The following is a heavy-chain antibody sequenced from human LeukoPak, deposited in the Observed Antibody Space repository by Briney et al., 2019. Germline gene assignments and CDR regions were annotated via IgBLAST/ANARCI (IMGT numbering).Heavy chain of an antibody. Sequence: GGSLRLSCAASGFNVTTNYMSWVRQAPGKGLEWVSVIYSGGTTYYADSVKGRFTISRDISKNTLSLQMNSLRAEDTAVYYCAKSIGGVVVVAADYWGQGTLVTVSS. CDR2: IYSGGTT. CDR3: AKSIGGVVVVAADY. CDR1: GFNVTTNY. J-gene: IGHJ4*02. V-gene: IGHV3-53*01. D-gene: IGHD2-15*01.